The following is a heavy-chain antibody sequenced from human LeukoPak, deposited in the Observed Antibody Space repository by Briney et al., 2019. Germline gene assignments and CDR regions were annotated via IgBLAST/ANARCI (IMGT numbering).Heavy chain of an antibody. V-gene: IGHV2-5*01. D-gene: IGHD3-10*01. Sequence: ESGPTLVKPTQTLTVTCTFSGFSLSTSGVGVGWIRQPPGKALEWLALIYWNDDNRYSPSLKSRLTITKDTSKNQVVLTMTNMDPVDTATYYCARPYYYGSGSYRTHFDYWGQGTLATVSS. J-gene: IGHJ4*02. CDR3: ARPYYYGSGSYRTHFDY. CDR2: IYWNDDN. CDR1: GFSLSTSGVG.